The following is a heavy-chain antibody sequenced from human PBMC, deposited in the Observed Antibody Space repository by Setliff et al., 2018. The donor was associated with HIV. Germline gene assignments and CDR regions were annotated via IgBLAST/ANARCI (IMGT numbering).Heavy chain of an antibody. CDR1: GFTFSSYW. CDR3: AKGGGSGSYWVFNSYVMDV. Sequence: PGGSLRLSCAASGFTFSSYWMHWVRQAPGKGLVWVSRINTDGTTTTYADDVKGRITISRDNAKNTLDLQMNSLRAEDTAVYYCAKGGGSGSYWVFNSYVMDVWGQGTTVTVSS. V-gene: IGHV3-74*01. CDR2: INTDGTTT. D-gene: IGHD3-10*01. J-gene: IGHJ6*02.